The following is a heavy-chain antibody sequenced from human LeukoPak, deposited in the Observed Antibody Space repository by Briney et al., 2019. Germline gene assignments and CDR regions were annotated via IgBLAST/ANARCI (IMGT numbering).Heavy chain of an antibody. CDR3: ARESGDQLAPDY. Sequence: PSETLSLTFTVSGGSISSGNYYWSWIRQHPGKGLEWIGYIYSSGSTYYNPSLKSRVTISVDTSKNQFSLKLSSVTAADTAVYYCARESGDQLAPDYWGQGTLVTVSS. J-gene: IGHJ4*02. CDR1: GGSISSGNYY. D-gene: IGHD4-17*01. CDR2: IYSSGST. V-gene: IGHV4-31*03.